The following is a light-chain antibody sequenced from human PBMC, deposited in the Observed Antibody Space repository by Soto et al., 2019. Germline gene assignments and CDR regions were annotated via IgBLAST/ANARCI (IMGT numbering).Light chain of an antibody. V-gene: IGLV1-44*01. CDR1: SSNIGRNT. Sequence: QSVLSQPPSASGTLGQRVTISCSGSSSNIGRNTVNWYQHLPGTAPKFVIYSNNQRPSTVPDRFSGSKSGTSASLAISGLQSEDEADYYCATWDDSLNGVVFGGGTKVTVL. CDR3: ATWDDSLNGVV. J-gene: IGLJ2*01. CDR2: SNN.